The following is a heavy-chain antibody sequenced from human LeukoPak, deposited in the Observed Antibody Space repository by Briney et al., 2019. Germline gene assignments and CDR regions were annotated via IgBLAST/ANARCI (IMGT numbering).Heavy chain of an antibody. CDR1: GFTFSSYG. CDR2: IRYDGSNK. Sequence: GGSLRLSCAASGFTFSSYGMHWVRQAPGKGLEWVAFIRYDGSNKYYADSVKGRFTISRDNAKNSLYLQMNSLRAEDMALYYCAKGDYGSPDAFDIWGQGTMVTVSS. V-gene: IGHV3-30*02. CDR3: AKGDYGSPDAFDI. D-gene: IGHD4/OR15-4a*01. J-gene: IGHJ3*02.